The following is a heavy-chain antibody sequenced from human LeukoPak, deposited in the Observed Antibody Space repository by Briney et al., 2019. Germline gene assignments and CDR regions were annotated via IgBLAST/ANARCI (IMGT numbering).Heavy chain of an antibody. CDR3: ARERGWYSGSYQEDAFDI. CDR1: GYTFTSYD. CDR2: MNPNSGNT. Sequence: RGASVKVSCKASGYTFTSYDINWVRQATGQGLEWMGWMNPNSGNTGYAQKFQGRVTITADKSTSTAYMELSSLRSEDTAVYYCARERGWYSGSYQEDAFDIWGQGTMVTVSS. D-gene: IGHD1-26*01. J-gene: IGHJ3*02. V-gene: IGHV1-8*01.